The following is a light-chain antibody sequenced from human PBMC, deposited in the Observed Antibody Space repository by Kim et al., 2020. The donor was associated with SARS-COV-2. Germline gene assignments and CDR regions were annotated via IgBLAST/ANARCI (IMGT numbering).Light chain of an antibody. J-gene: IGKJ1*01. CDR2: AAS. CDR3: RKYNSAPWT. CDR1: QGGTNS. Sequence: VSVGDRVTMTCRASQGGTNSLAWYQQKPGKVPQLLIYAASALQAGVPSRFSGSGSGTDFALTISSLRPEDGATECCRKYNSAPWTVGQGAKVDIK. V-gene: IGKV1-27*01.